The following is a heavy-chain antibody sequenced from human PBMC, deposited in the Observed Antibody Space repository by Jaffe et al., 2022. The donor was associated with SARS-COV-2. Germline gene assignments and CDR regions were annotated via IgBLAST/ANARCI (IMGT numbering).Heavy chain of an antibody. D-gene: IGHD1-26*01. CDR3: ARDVGESGMDV. V-gene: IGHV3-33*01. CDR1: GFTFSSYG. CDR2: IWYDGSNK. Sequence: QVQLVESGGGVVQPGRSLRLSCAASGFTFSSYGMHWVRQAPGKGLEWVAVIWYDGSNKYYADSVKGRFTISRDNSKNTLYLQMNSLRAEDTAVYYCARDVGESGMDVWGQGTTVTVSS. J-gene: IGHJ6*02.